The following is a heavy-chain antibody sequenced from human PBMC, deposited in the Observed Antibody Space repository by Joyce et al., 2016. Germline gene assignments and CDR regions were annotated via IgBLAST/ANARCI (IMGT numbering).Heavy chain of an antibody. D-gene: IGHD6-19*01. CDR3: ARSQWLAPLMY. CDR1: GGPFRGFF. J-gene: IGHJ4*02. CDR2: INNSGVT. V-gene: IGHV4-34*01. Sequence: QVQLQQWGAGLLKPSETLSLPCAVSGGPFRGFFWTWVRQPPGKGLEWIGDINNSGVTNYNPSLKSRVTFSVDTSKNQFSLKLTSLSAADTAVYYCARSQWLAPLMYWGQGTPVTVSS.